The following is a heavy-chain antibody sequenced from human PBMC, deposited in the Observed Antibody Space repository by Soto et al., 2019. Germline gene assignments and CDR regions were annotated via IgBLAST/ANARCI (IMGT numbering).Heavy chain of an antibody. D-gene: IGHD6-19*01. CDR2: ISSSSSTI. V-gene: IGHV3-48*01. CDR1: GFTFSSYS. J-gene: IGHJ4*02. CDR3: ARDRQWLHLLFDY. Sequence: ESGGGLVQPGGSLRLSCAASGFTFSSYSMNWVRQAPGKGLEWVSYISSSSSTIYYADSVKGRFTISRDNAKNSLYLQMNSLRAEDTAVYYCARDRQWLHLLFDYWGQGTLVTVSA.